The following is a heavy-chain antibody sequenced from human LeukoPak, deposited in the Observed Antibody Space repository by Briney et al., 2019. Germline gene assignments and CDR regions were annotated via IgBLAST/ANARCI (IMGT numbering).Heavy chain of an antibody. CDR2: IIPIFGIA. CDR3: ARGGNCSSTSCQTYYYYGMDV. Sequence: GSSVKVSCKASGGTFSSYAISWVRQAPGQGLEWMGRIIPIFGIANYAQKFQGRVMITADKSTSTAYMELSSLRSEDTAVYYCARGGNCSSTSCQTYYYYGMDVWGQGTTVTVSS. CDR1: GGTFSSYA. D-gene: IGHD2-2*01. J-gene: IGHJ6*02. V-gene: IGHV1-69*04.